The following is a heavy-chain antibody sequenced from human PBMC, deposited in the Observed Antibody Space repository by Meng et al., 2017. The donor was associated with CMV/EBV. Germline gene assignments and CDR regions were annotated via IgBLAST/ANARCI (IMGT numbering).Heavy chain of an antibody. D-gene: IGHD5-24*01. CDR2: INPNSGGT. V-gene: IGHV1-2*02. J-gene: IGHJ4*02. CDR3: ARVQVRGEMATPAGY. CDR1: GYTFTGYY. Sequence: QVQLVQSGAEVKKPGASVKVSCKASGYTFTGYYMHWVRQAPGQGLEWMGWINPNSGGTNYAQKFQGRVTMTRDTFISTAYMELSRLRSDDTAVYYCARVQVRGEMATPAGYWGQGTLVTVSS.